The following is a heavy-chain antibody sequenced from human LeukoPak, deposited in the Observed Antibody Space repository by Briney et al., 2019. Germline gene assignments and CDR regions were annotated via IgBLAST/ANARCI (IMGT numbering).Heavy chain of an antibody. Sequence: ASVKVSCKASGYTFTSYGINWVRQAPGQGLEWMGCISAYNGHTNYAQKLQGRVTMTTDTSTSTAYMELRGLRSDDTAVYYCARDLTHRRYYDNSGYQIVPAFWGQGTLVTVSS. V-gene: IGHV1-18*01. CDR2: ISAYNGHT. J-gene: IGHJ4*02. CDR1: GYTFTSYG. D-gene: IGHD3-22*01. CDR3: ARDLTHRRYYDNSGYQIVPAF.